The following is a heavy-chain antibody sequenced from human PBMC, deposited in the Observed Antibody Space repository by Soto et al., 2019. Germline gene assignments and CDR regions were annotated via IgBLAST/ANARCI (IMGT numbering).Heavy chain of an antibody. D-gene: IGHD2-2*01. CDR2: ISYDGSNK. CDR1: GFTFSSYG. CDR3: VKERMEQYQVLPFFEY. V-gene: IGHV3-30*18. J-gene: IGHJ4*02. Sequence: GGSLRLSCTASGFTFSSYGMHWVRQAPGKGVEWVTVISYDGSNKYYADSVKGRFTISRDNSKNTLYLQMNSLKAEDTAVYYCVKERMEQYQVLPFFEYWGQGTLVTVSS.